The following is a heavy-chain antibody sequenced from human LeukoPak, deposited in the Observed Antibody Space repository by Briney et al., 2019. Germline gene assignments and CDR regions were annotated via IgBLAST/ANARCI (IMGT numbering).Heavy chain of an antibody. J-gene: IGHJ3*02. D-gene: IGHD2-2*01. CDR1: GFTFSSYS. CDR2: ISSSSSYI. V-gene: IGHV3-21*01. Sequence: PGRSLRLSCAASGFTFSSYSMNWVRQAPGKGLEWVSSISSSSSYIYYADSVKGRFTISRDNAKNSLYLQMNSLRAEDTAVYYCAREADIVVVPAARGAFDIWGQGTMVTVSS. CDR3: AREADIVVVPAARGAFDI.